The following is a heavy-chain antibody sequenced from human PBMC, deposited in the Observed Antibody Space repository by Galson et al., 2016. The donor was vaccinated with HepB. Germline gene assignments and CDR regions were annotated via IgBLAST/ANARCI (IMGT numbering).Heavy chain of an antibody. D-gene: IGHD5-24*01. CDR3: AKGRWDFDS. CDR2: ITSTGSYT. V-gene: IGHV3-11*06. Sequence: SLRLSCAASGFTFSDNYMSWIRQAPGKGLEWLSYITSTGSYTNYAGSVKGRVTISRDNSKNTLYLQMHSLRGEDTAVYYCAKGRWDFDSWGQGTLVTVSS. J-gene: IGHJ4*02. CDR1: GFTFSDNY.